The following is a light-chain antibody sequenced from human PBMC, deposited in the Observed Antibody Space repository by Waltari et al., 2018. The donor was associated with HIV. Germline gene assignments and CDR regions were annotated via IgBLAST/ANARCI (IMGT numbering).Light chain of an antibody. CDR2: LGS. V-gene: IGKV2-28*01. CDR3: MQTLQTPLT. J-gene: IGKJ4*01. CDR1: QSLRHGDGFDY. Sequence: DIVMTQSPLSLAVTPGESASISCRPSQSLRHGDGFDYLDWYLQKPGQSPQLLIYLGSNRASGVPDRFRGSGSGADFSLEISKVEAEDVGLYFCMQTLQTPLTFGGGTKVEIK.